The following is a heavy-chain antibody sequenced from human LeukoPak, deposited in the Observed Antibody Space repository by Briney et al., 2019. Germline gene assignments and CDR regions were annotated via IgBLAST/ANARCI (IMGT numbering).Heavy chain of an antibody. CDR3: ATDKGIAAAGTNI. CDR2: IYYSGST. D-gene: IGHD6-13*01. CDR1: GGSISSYY. J-gene: IGHJ4*02. V-gene: IGHV4-59*08. Sequence: SETLSLTCTVSGGSISSYYWSWIRQPPGKGLEWIGYIYYSGSTNYNPSLKSRVTISVDTSKNQFSLKLSPVTAADTAVYYCATDKGIAAAGTNIWGQGTLVTVSS.